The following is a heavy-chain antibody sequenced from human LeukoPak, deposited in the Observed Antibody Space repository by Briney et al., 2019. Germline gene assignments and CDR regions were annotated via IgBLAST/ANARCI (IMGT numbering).Heavy chain of an antibody. CDR2: IYYSGST. Sequence: SETLSLTCTISGGSISSYYWSWIRQPPGKGLEWIGYIYYSGSTNYNPSLKSRVTISVDTSKNQFSLKLSSVTAADTAVYYCAKTYSSGLYYGMDVWGQGTTVTVSS. J-gene: IGHJ6*02. CDR3: AKTYSSGLYYGMDV. D-gene: IGHD6-19*01. CDR1: GGSISSYY. V-gene: IGHV4-59*01.